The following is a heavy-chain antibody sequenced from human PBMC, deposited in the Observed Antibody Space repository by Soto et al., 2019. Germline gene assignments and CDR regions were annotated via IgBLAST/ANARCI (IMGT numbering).Heavy chain of an antibody. J-gene: IGHJ4*02. CDR1: GFTFSSYA. V-gene: IGHV3-23*01. D-gene: IGHD2-2*01. Sequence: GGSLRLSCAASGFTFSSYAMSWVRQAPGKGLEWVSAISNGGGSTYYADSVKGRFTISRDNSKNMLYLQMSSLRAEDTAVYYCAKDPAGYCTTTSCYVWGQGTLVTAPQ. CDR2: ISNGGGST. CDR3: AKDPAGYCTTTSCYV.